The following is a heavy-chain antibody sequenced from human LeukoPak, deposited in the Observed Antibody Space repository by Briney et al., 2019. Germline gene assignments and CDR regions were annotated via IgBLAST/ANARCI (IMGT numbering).Heavy chain of an antibody. CDR1: GGSFSGYY. CDR2: ISYDGSNK. Sequence: LSLTCAVYGGSFSGYYWSWIRQPPGKGLEWVALISYDGSNKYYADSVKGRFTISRDNSKNTLYLQMNSLRGEDTAVYYCAKGKEGNYFDYWGQGTLVTVSS. V-gene: IGHV3-30*18. D-gene: IGHD3-10*01. CDR3: AKGKEGNYFDY. J-gene: IGHJ4*02.